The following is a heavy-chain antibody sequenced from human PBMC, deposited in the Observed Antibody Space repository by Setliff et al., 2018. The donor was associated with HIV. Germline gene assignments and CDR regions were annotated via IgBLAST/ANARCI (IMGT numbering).Heavy chain of an antibody. J-gene: IGHJ4*03. CDR2: VYTRGNT. D-gene: IGHD3-22*01. CDR1: GYSISDGYY. CDR3: ARVEPFKLDYQETSGYFDY. Sequence: SETLSLTCAVSGYSISDGYYWGWIRLPPGKGLEWIGNVYTRGNTYYNPSLKSRVTMSIDASRNRFSLKLSPVTAADTAVYYCARVEPFKLDYQETSGYFDYWGHGIPVTVSS. V-gene: IGHV4-38-2*01.